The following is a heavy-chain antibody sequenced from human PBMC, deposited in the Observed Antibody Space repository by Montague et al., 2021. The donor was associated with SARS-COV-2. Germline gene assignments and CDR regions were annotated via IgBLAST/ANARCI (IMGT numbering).Heavy chain of an antibody. CDR2: IRGDGDKT. Sequence: SLRLSCAASGFSFDTYGMSWVRQAPGQGLEWVSSIRGDGDKTYYSGSVKGRFTISRDTSSNTLNLQMNSLRAGDTAIYFCAKQRGPATTTFDYWGQGTLVTVSS. V-gene: IGHV3-23*01. CDR1: GFSFDTYG. D-gene: IGHD1/OR15-1a*01. CDR3: AKQRGPATTTFDY. J-gene: IGHJ4*02.